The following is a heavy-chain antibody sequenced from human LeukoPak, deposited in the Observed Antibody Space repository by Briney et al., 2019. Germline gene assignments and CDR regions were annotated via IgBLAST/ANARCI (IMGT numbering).Heavy chain of an antibody. CDR3: AKGYGTYSYAMDV. CDR1: RFTFSSYA. Sequence: GGSLRLSCAASRFTFSSYAMSWVRQAPGKGLEWVSAISGSGGKTYYADSVKGRFTISRDNSKNTLYLQMNSLRAEDTAVYYCAKGYGTYSYAMDVWGQGTTVTVSS. J-gene: IGHJ6*02. CDR2: ISGSGGKT. V-gene: IGHV3-23*01. D-gene: IGHD5-18*01.